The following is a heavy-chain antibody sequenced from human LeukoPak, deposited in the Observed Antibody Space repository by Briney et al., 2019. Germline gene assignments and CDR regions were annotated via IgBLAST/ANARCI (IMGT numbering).Heavy chain of an antibody. Sequence: GGSLRLSCAASGFTFSSYWMSWVRQAPGKGLEWVAIMSSDGSNEYYADSVKGRFTISRDNSKNTLYLQMNSLRAEDTAVYHCAKDRYSNHYFDYWGQGTLVTVSS. J-gene: IGHJ4*02. CDR3: AKDRYSNHYFDY. D-gene: IGHD4-11*01. CDR1: GFTFSSYW. V-gene: IGHV3-30*18. CDR2: MSSDGSNE.